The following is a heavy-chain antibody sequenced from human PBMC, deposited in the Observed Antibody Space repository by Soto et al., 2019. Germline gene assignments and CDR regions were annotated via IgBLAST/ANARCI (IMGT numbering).Heavy chain of an antibody. J-gene: IGHJ4*02. D-gene: IGHD6-19*01. V-gene: IGHV4-39*01. CDR3: ATTVYSSAGSRNF. CDR2: IYYGRNT. CDR1: GGSINSNYF. Sequence: QLQLQESGPGLVKPSETLSLTCAVSGGSINSNYFWGWIRPPPGRGLEWIGSIYYGRNTYYKQSLKSRVTISADLSKNQFSMHLNSVTGADTDVYYCATTVYSSAGSRNFWGQGTLVTVSS.